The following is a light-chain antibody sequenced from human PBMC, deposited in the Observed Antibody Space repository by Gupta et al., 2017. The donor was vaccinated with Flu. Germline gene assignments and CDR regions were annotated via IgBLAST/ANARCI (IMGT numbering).Light chain of an antibody. Sequence: GERATLACRTSQSISKYLDWYQQKPGKAPRLLIYAASNRATGVPARFSGSGSGTDFTLTINSLEPEDFAIYYCQQSSNWPLTFGGGTKVEIK. V-gene: IGKV3-11*01. CDR1: QSISKY. J-gene: IGKJ4*01. CDR3: QQSSNWPLT. CDR2: AAS.